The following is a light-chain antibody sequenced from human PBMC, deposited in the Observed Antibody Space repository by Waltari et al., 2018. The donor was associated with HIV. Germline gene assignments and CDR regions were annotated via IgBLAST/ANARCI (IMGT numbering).Light chain of an antibody. CDR2: KDN. V-gene: IGLV3-25*03. CDR1: ALPKQY. Sequence: SYELPQPPSVSASPGQTARITCSGDALPKQYVYWYQQRPGQAPVLVIYKDNERPSGMPERFSGSSSGTTVTLTISGVQAEDEADYYCQSVESSGSRVFGGGTKLTVL. CDR3: QSVESSGSRV. J-gene: IGLJ3*02.